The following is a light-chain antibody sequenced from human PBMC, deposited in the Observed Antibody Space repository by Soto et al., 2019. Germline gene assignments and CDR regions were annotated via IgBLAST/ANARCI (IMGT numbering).Light chain of an antibody. V-gene: IGKV1-6*01. CDR2: AAS. CDR1: QGIKDD. J-gene: IGKJ4*01. CDR3: LQDYNYPLT. Sequence: AIQMTQSPSSLSASVGDRVTITCRASQGIKDDLGWYQQKPGKAPKLLIYAASSLHSGVPSRFSGSGSGTDFTLTISSLQPEDFATYYCLQDYNYPLTFGGGTNVEIK.